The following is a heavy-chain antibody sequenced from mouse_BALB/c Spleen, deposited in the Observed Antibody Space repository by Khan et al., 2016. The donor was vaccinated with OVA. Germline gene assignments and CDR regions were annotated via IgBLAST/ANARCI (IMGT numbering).Heavy chain of an antibody. D-gene: IGHD3-3*01. J-gene: IGHJ3*01. CDR2: INPNNGGS. V-gene: IGHV1-18*01. CDR1: GYTFTDYS. CDR3: ARGGVGAFAS. Sequence: VRLQQSGPELVKPGASVKIPCKASGYTFTDYSMDWVKQSPGKSLEWIGYINPNNGGSIYNQKFKGKATLTVDKSSSTAFMELRSLTSDDTAVYYCARGGVGAFASWGQGTLVTVSA.